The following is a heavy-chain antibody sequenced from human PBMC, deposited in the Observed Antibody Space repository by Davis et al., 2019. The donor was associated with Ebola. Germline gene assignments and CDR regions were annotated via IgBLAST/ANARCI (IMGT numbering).Heavy chain of an antibody. D-gene: IGHD2-2*02. V-gene: IGHV1-2*02. CDR2: INPNSGGT. CDR1: GYPFTGHY. CDR3: ARDRPAAIRSVNWFDP. Sequence: SVNVSCQASGYPFTGHYMHWVRQAPGQGLEWMGWINPNSGGTNYAQKFQARVTMTRDTSISTAYMELSRLRSDDTAVYYCARDRPAAIRSVNWFDPWGQGTLVTVAS. J-gene: IGHJ5*02.